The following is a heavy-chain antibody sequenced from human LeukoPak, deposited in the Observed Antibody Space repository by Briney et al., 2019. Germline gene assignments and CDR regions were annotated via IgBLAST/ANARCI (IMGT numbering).Heavy chain of an antibody. CDR3: ARGRGMATISYYFDY. CDR2: IKQDGSEK. J-gene: IGHJ4*02. Sequence: GGSLRLSCAASGFTFSSYWMSWVRQAPGKGLEWVANIKQDGSEKYYVDSVKGRFTISRDNAKNSLYLQMNSLRAEDTALYHCARGRGMATISYYFDYWGQGTLVTVSS. V-gene: IGHV3-7*03. CDR1: GFTFSSYW. D-gene: IGHD5-24*01.